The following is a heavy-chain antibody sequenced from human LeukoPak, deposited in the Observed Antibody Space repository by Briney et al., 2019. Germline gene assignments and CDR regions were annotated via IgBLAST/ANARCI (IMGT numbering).Heavy chain of an antibody. CDR3: TYYRRDPRGFYYGMDV. V-gene: IGHV3-73*01. Sequence: GGSLRLSRAASGFTFSDSDMHWVRQTSGKGLEWVGRIRDKASNYATAYAAPVKGRFTISRDDSKNTACLQMNSLKTEDTAIYYCTYYRRDPRGFYYGMDVWGQGTTVTVSS. CDR2: IRDKASNYAT. J-gene: IGHJ6*02. D-gene: IGHD1-26*01. CDR1: GFTFSDSD.